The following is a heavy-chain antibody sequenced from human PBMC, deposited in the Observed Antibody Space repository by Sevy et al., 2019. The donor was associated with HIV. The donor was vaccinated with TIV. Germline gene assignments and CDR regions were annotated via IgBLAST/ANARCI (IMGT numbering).Heavy chain of an antibody. CDR1: GFTFTSYA. D-gene: IGHD3-22*01. V-gene: IGHV3-23*01. Sequence: GGSLRLSCKPSGFTFTSYAMSWVRQAPGKGLEWVSTIYGSGGATYYADSVKGRLTISRDDSKNTLYLQMNSLAIEDTAVYYRAGGRYVSIGSFDAFDIWGQGTMVTVSS. J-gene: IGHJ3*02. CDR3: AGGRYVSIGSFDAFDI. CDR2: IYGSGGAT.